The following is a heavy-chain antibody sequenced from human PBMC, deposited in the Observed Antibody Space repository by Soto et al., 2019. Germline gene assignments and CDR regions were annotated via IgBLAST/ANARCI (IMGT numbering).Heavy chain of an antibody. J-gene: IGHJ4*02. CDR1: GGSISSYY. Sequence: PSETLSLTCTVSGGSISSYYWSWIRQPPGKGLEWIGYIYYSGSTNYNPSLKSRVTISVDTSKNQFSLKLSSVTAADTAVYYCARSYYYGSGSYYYYWGQGTLVTVS. CDR2: IYYSGST. V-gene: IGHV4-59*01. D-gene: IGHD3-10*01. CDR3: ARSYYYGSGSYYYY.